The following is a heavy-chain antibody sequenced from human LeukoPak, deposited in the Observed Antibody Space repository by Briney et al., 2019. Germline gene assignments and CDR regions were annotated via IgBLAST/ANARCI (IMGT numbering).Heavy chain of an antibody. Sequence: SETLSLTCAVSGYSISGGYYWGWIRQPPGKGLEWIGSIYHSGSTYYNPSLKSRVTISVDTSKNQFSLKLSSVTAADTAVYYCASSLAGHLADYWGQGTLVTVSS. D-gene: IGHD3-10*01. CDR2: IYHSGST. CDR3: ASSLAGHLADY. CDR1: GYSISGGYY. J-gene: IGHJ4*02. V-gene: IGHV4-38-2*01.